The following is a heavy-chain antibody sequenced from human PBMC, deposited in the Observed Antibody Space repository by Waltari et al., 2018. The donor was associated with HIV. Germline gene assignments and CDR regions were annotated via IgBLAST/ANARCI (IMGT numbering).Heavy chain of an antibody. D-gene: IGHD6-6*01. V-gene: IGHV3-30*18. J-gene: IGHJ4*02. CDR3: AKEDFEYGSSSHLGY. CDR1: GFTFSASG. Sequence: QVPLLESGGGVVQPGRSLRLSCEVSGFTFSASGFHWVRQAPGRGLEWVELISYDGRNKYYAESVKGRFTLSRDNAKNTLFLQMNSLRAEDTAVYYCAKEDFEYGSSSHLGYWGQGTLVTVSS. CDR2: ISYDGRNK.